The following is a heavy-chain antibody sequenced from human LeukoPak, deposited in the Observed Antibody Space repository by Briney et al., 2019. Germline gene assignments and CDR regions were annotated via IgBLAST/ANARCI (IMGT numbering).Heavy chain of an antibody. CDR2: MYYSGGT. CDR3: ARQSGPYSSSWFDY. D-gene: IGHD6-13*01. V-gene: IGHV4-39*01. Sequence: SETLSLTCTVSGGSISSRSYCWGWIRQPPGKGLEWIGSMYYSGGTDYNPSLKSRVTISVDTTRNQFSLKLSSVTAADTAVYYCARQSGPYSSSWFDYWGQGTLVTVSS. CDR1: GGSISSRSYC. J-gene: IGHJ4*02.